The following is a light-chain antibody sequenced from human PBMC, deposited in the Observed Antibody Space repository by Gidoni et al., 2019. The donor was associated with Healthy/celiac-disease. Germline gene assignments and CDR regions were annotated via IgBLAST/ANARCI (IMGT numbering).Light chain of an antibody. CDR2: DAS. J-gene: IGKJ4*01. V-gene: IGKV3-11*01. CDR3: QQRSNWAGLT. CDR1: QSVSSH. Sequence: EIVLTQSPATLSLSPGERATLSCRTSQSVSSHLAWYQQKPGHAPRLLIYDASNRATGIPARFSGSGSGTDFTLTISSLEPEDFAVYYCQQRSNWAGLTFGGGTKVEIK.